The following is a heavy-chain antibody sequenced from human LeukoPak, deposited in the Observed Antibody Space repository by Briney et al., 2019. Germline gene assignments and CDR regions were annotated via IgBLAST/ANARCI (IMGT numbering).Heavy chain of an antibody. V-gene: IGHV3-30*03. CDR2: ISYDGSNK. J-gene: IGHJ3*02. CDR3: TTGGSVIVAGTRAFDI. CDR1: GFTFSSYG. D-gene: IGHD5-12*01. Sequence: PGGSLRLSCAASGFTFSSYGMHWVRQAPGKGLEWVAVISYDGSNKYYADSVKGRFTISRDNSKNTLYLQMNSLRAEDTAVYYCTTGGSVIVAGTRAFDIWGQGTMVTVSS.